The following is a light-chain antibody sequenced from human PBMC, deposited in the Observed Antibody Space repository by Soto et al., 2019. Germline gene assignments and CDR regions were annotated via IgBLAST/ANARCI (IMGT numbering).Light chain of an antibody. CDR3: QQARSFPVT. CDR1: QSVSGW. CDR2: ATS. V-gene: IGKV1-12*01. J-gene: IGKJ5*01. Sequence: DIQMTQSPSTLSASVGDTVTVTCRASQSVSGWLAWYQQKPGKAPKILIFATSTLQSGVPSRFSGSGSGTDFTLTITSLQSEDFATYYCQQARSFPVTFGQGTRLEIK.